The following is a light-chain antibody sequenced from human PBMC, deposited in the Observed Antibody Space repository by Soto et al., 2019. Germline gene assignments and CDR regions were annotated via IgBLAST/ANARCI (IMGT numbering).Light chain of an antibody. Sequence: EIVLTQSPGTLSLSPGERATLSCRASQSVSRSSLAWYQQRPGQPPRLLIFTASSRATGTPDRFSGSGSGTDFTLTISRREPEDCAVYYCQLYGSSPPYPFGRGTKLEI. J-gene: IGKJ2*01. CDR1: QSVSRSS. CDR3: QLYGSSPPYP. V-gene: IGKV3-20*01. CDR2: TAS.